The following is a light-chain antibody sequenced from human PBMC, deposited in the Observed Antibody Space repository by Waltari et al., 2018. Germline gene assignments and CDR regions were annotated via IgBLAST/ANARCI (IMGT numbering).Light chain of an antibody. V-gene: IGKV3-20*01. Sequence: TVLTQSPRTLSLSPGARAPLSCKASQSVRISYLAWYQQNPGQAPRLLIDGASSRATGIPDRFSGSRSGTDFTLTISRLEPEDFAVYYCQQYVNTRLTFGPGTKVDIK. CDR3: QQYVNTRLT. J-gene: IGKJ3*01. CDR1: QSVRISY. CDR2: GAS.